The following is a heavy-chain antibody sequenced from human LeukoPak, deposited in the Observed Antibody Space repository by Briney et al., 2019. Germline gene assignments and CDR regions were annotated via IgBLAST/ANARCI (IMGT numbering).Heavy chain of an antibody. CDR3: ARELGGTKTGGFDI. CDR2: IGAAGAHT. J-gene: IGHJ3*02. Sequence: GGSLRLSCAASGFRFSYHDMHWVRQAPGKGLEFVSSIGAAGAHTFYADSVNGRFTISTDNFQSTIYLQMDGLRPEDSAVYYCARELGGTKTGGFDIWGQGTVVTVSS. D-gene: IGHD1-14*01. CDR1: GFRFSYHD. V-gene: IGHV3-64*02.